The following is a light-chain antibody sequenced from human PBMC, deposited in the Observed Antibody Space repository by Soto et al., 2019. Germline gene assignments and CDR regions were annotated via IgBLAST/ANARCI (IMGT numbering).Light chain of an antibody. V-gene: IGKV1-39*01. Sequence: DIQLTQSPSSLSASVGDSVTITCRASQDIITYLTWYQHKPGRAPKLLVYDASSLNSGVPSRFRGSGGGREFTLTISRLQPEDFATYYCQQTYRTPLFSFGPGTTGDLK. CDR1: QDIITY. J-gene: IGKJ3*01. CDR3: QQTYRTPLFS. CDR2: DAS.